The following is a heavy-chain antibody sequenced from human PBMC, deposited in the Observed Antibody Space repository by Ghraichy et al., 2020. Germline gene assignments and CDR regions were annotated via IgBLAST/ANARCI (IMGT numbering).Heavy chain of an antibody. D-gene: IGHD2-15*01. Sequence: GGSLRLSCAASGFTFSSYGMHWVRQAPGKGLEWVAVISYDGSNKYYADSVKGRFTISRDNSKNTLYLQMNSLRAEDTAVYYCAKSEQGYPDWFDPWGQGTLVTVSS. CDR3: AKSEQGYPDWFDP. CDR1: GFTFSSYG. CDR2: ISYDGSNK. J-gene: IGHJ5*02. V-gene: IGHV3-30*18.